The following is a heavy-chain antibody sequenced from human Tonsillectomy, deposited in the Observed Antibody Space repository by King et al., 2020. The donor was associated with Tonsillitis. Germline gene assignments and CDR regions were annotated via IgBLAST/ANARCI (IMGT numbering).Heavy chain of an antibody. CDR1: GFTFSSSA. V-gene: IGHV3-23*04. CDR2: IRGSGERT. CDR3: AKELGSNGWYTVDY. D-gene: IGHD6-19*01. Sequence: VQLVESGGGLVQPGGSLRLSCAASGFTFSSSAMDWVRQPPGKGLEWVSAIRGSGERTYYADSVEGRFTVSRDNSKNTLYLQINSLRAEDTAVYYCAKELGSNGWYTVDYWGQGTLVTVSS. J-gene: IGHJ4*02.